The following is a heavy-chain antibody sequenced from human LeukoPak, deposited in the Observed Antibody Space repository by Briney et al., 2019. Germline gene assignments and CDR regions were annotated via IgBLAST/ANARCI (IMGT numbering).Heavy chain of an antibody. CDR3: ARVRRIAAAGEGLS. CDR2: IKQDGSEK. CDR1: GFTFSSYW. Sequence: GGSLRLSCAASGFTFSSYWMSWVRQAPGKGLERVANIKQDGSEKYYVDSVKGRFTISRDNAKNSLYLQMNSLKAEDTAVYYSARVRRIAAAGEGLSWGQGTLVTVSS. J-gene: IGHJ5*02. D-gene: IGHD6-13*01. V-gene: IGHV3-7*03.